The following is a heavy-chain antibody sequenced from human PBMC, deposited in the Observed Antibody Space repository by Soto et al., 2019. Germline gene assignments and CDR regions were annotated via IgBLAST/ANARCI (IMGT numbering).Heavy chain of an antibody. V-gene: IGHV1-69*01. J-gene: IGHJ5*02. CDR1: RDPFSTYA. CDR2: IIPLFGTA. Sequence: QVQLVQSGAEVKKPGSSVKVSCKASRDPFSTYAISWVRQAPGQGLEWMGGIIPLFGTAHYAQKFQGRLTITADDSTSSGYMELSSLRFDDTAIYYWARAEGAGTTYWFDPWGQGTPVTVSS. CDR3: ARAEGAGTTYWFDP. D-gene: IGHD1-1*01.